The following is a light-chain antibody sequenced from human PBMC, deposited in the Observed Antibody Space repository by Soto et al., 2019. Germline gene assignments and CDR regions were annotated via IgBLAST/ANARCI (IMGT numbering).Light chain of an antibody. CDR2: DVS. CDR3: SSYTTSSLYA. Sequence: QSVLTQPASVSGSPGQSITISCSGTNSDVGGYNYVSWYQQHPGKAPKLMIYDVSYRPSGISNRFSGSKSDNTASLTISGLQAEDEADYYCSSYTTSSLYAFGTGTKVT. CDR1: NSDVGGYNY. J-gene: IGLJ1*01. V-gene: IGLV2-14*01.